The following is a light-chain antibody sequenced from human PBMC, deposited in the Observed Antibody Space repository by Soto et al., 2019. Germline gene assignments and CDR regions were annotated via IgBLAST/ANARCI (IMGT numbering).Light chain of an antibody. CDR1: QGISSY. CDR3: QQLNSYLVT. J-gene: IGKJ5*01. CDR2: AAS. Sequence: QLTQSPSFLSASVGDRVTITCRASQGISSYLAWYQQKPGKAPKLLIYAASTLQSGVPSRFSGSGSGTEFTLTISSLQPEDFATYYCQQLNSYLVTFGQGTRLEIK. V-gene: IGKV1-9*01.